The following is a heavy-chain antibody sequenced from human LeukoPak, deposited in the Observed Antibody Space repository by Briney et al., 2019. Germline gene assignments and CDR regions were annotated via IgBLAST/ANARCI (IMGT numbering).Heavy chain of an antibody. CDR3: AKDPCIVGATDPWFDP. V-gene: IGHV3-30*02. CDR2: IRYDGSNK. CDR1: GFTFSSYG. D-gene: IGHD1-26*01. J-gene: IGHJ5*02. Sequence: PGGSLRLSCAASGFTFSSYGMHWVRQAPGKGLEWVAVIRYDGSNKYYADSVKGRFTISRDNSKNTLYLQMNSLRAEDTAVYYCAKDPCIVGATDPWFDPWGQGTLVTVSS.